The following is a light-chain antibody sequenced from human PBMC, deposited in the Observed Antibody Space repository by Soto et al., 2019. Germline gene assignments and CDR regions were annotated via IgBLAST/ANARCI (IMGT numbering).Light chain of an antibody. CDR2: GNS. CDR3: QSFDSSLSGSYV. V-gene: IGLV1-40*01. Sequence: QSALTQPPSVSGAPGQRVTIACTGSSSIIGAGYDVHWYQQLPGTAPKLLIFGNSNRPSGVPDRFSASKSGTSASLAITGLQAEDEADYYCQSFDSSLSGSYVFGTGTMVTVL. CDR1: SSIIGAGYD. J-gene: IGLJ1*01.